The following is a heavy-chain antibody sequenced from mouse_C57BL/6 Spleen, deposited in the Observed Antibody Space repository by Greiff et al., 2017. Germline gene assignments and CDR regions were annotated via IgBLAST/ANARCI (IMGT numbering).Heavy chain of an antibody. Sequence: EVHVKQSGPELVKPGASVKISCKASGYSFTDYNMNWVKQSTGKSLEWIGVINPNYGPTSYNQKFKGKATLTVDQSSSTAYMQLNSLTSEDAAVYYCARGRDYGSSPVFAYWGQGTLVTVSA. V-gene: IGHV1-39*01. CDR1: GYSFTDYN. D-gene: IGHD1-1*01. CDR3: ARGRDYGSSPVFAY. J-gene: IGHJ3*01. CDR2: INPNYGPT.